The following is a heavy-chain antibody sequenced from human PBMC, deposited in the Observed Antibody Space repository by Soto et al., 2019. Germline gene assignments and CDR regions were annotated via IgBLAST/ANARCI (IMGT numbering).Heavy chain of an antibody. CDR2: ISYDGSNK. CDR1: GFTFSSYG. J-gene: IGHJ4*02. CDR3: AKDHIIAVAGMWDY. D-gene: IGHD6-19*01. Sequence: PGGSLRLSCAASGFTFSSYGMHWVRQAPGKGLEWVAVISYDGSNKYYADSVKGRFTISRDNSKNTLYLQMNSLRAEDTAVYYCAKDHIIAVAGMWDYWGQGTLVTVSS. V-gene: IGHV3-30*18.